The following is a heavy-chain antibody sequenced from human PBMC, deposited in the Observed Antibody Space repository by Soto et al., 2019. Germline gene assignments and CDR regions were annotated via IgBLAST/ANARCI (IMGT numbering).Heavy chain of an antibody. CDR3: ARDGYCSSTSCYTRAVAGLWYYYYGMDF. CDR2: IIPIFGTA. CDR1: GGTFSSYA. D-gene: IGHD2-2*02. Sequence: SSVKVSCKASGGTFSSYAISWVRQAPGQGLEWMGGIIPIFGTANYAQKVQGRVTITADESTSTAYMELSSLRSEDTAVYYCARDGYCSSTSCYTRAVAGLWYYYYGMDFWGQGTTVTGSS. J-gene: IGHJ6*02. V-gene: IGHV1-69*13.